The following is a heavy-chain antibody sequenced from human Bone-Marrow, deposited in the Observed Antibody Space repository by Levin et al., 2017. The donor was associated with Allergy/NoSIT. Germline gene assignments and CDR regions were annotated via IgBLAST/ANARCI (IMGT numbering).Heavy chain of an antibody. J-gene: IGHJ5*02. Sequence: GESLKISCTASGFSFTSHWMHWVRQVPGKGLVWVARINSDGTTVKYADSVKGRFTISRDNAKNTLYLQMSSLRAEDTALYHCARDPLYASGRADWFDPWGQGTPVTVSS. CDR2: INSDGTTV. D-gene: IGHD3-10*01. CDR3: ARDPLYASGRADWFDP. CDR1: GFSFTSHW. V-gene: IGHV3-74*01.